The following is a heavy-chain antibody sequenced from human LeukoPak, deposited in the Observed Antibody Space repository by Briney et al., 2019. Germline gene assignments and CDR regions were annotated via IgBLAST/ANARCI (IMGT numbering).Heavy chain of an antibody. Sequence: SETLSLTCTVSGGSISSHYWSWIRQPPGKGLEWIGYIYYSGSTNYNPSLKSRVTISVDMSKIQFSLKLSSVTAADTAVYYCAREVSCSSTSCPLDVWGQGTTVTVSS. D-gene: IGHD2-2*01. J-gene: IGHJ6*02. CDR1: GGSISSHY. CDR3: AREVSCSSTSCPLDV. CDR2: IYYSGST. V-gene: IGHV4-59*11.